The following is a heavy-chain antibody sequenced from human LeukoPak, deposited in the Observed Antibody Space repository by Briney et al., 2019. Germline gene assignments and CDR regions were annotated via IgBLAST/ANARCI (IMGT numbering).Heavy chain of an antibody. Sequence: GGSLRLSCAASGFTVSRNYMNWVRQAPGKGLEWVSVIYSGGSTYYADSVKGRFTISRDDSKKTVYPQMNSLRAEDTAVYYCARESDILTGYPFDYWGQGTLVTVSS. CDR3: ARESDILTGYPFDY. CDR1: GFTVSRNY. CDR2: IYSGGST. J-gene: IGHJ4*02. V-gene: IGHV3-66*01. D-gene: IGHD3-9*01.